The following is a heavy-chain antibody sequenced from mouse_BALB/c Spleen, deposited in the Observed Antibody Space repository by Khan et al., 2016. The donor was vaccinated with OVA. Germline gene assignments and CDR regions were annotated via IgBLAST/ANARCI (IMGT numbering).Heavy chain of an antibody. V-gene: IGHV1-52*01. Sequence: VQLQQPGTELVRPGTSVKLSCKASGYTFTSYWMNWIKQRPEQGLEWIGRIDPYDSETHYNQKFKDKAILTVDNSSNTAYMQISSLTSEDSAGYYCARNPFAYWGQGTLVTVSA. CDR3: ARNPFAY. J-gene: IGHJ3*01. CDR1: GYTFTSYW. CDR2: IDPYDSET.